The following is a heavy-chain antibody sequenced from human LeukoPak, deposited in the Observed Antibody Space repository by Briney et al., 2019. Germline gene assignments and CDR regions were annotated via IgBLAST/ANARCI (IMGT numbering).Heavy chain of an antibody. V-gene: IGHV1-69*04. D-gene: IGHD2-15*01. J-gene: IGHJ6*02. Sequence: GASVKVSCKASGGTFSSYAISWVRQAPGQGLEWMGRIIPILGIANYAQKFQGRVTITADKSTSTAYMELSSLRSEDTAVYYCGGGRSSYYYYYYGMDVWGQGITVTVSS. CDR2: IIPILGIA. CDR3: GGGRSSYYYYYYGMDV. CDR1: GGTFSSYA.